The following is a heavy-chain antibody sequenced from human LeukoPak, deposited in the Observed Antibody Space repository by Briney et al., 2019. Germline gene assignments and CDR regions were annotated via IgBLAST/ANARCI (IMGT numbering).Heavy chain of an antibody. Sequence: TSSEILSLTCNVSGGSITDFYWSWIRQTPGKGLEWIGYIYYSGSTNYNPSLKSRVTISADTSKNQFSLRLSSVTAADTAVYYCARLDTYYYDTSGYLVWGQGTLVTVSS. CDR2: IYYSGST. CDR1: GGSITDFY. CDR3: ARLDTYYYDTSGYLV. V-gene: IGHV4-59*08. J-gene: IGHJ4*02. D-gene: IGHD3-22*01.